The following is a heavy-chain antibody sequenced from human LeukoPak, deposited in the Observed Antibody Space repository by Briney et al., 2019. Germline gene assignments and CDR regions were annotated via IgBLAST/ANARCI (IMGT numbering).Heavy chain of an antibody. J-gene: IGHJ4*02. D-gene: IGHD3-22*01. CDR3: ARVGGPYYYDSSGYGGLAY. CDR2: IIPIFGTA. CDR1: GGTFSSYA. V-gene: IGHV1-69*05. Sequence: ASVKVSCKASGGTFSSYAISWVRQAPGQGLEWMGGIIPIFGTANYAQKFQGRVTITTDESTSTAYMELSSLRSEDTAVYYCARVGGPYYYDSSGYGGLAYWGQRTLVTVSS.